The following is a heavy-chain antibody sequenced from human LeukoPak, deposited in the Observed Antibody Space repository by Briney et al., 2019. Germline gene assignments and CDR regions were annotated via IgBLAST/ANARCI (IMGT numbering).Heavy chain of an antibody. CDR2: INPNSGGT. CDR1: GYTFTGYY. J-gene: IGHJ4*02. V-gene: IGHV1-2*02. D-gene: IGHD2-2*01. Sequence: ASVKVSCKASGYTFTGYYIHWVRQAPGQGLEWMGWINPNSGGTNYAQKFQGRVTMTRNTSISTAYMELSRLRSDDTAVYYCARGRYCSSTSCIPGDYWGRGTLVTVSS. CDR3: ARGRYCSSTSCIPGDY.